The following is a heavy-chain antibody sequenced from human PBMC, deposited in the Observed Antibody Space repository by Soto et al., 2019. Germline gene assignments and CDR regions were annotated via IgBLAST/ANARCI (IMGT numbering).Heavy chain of an antibody. J-gene: IGHJ6*01. D-gene: IGHD6-19*01. CDR1: GFSFRTYA. V-gene: IGHV3-23*01. Sequence: SLRLSCSASGFSFRTYALNWVLHSPGKWLEWVSTIGVGDTRTFYADSVRGRFTISRDNSKNTLYLQMDSLRAEDTDVYFCEKPSVAGNEGLYGMDVWGQGTTVPVSS. CDR2: IGVGDTRT. CDR3: EKPSVAGNEGLYGMDV.